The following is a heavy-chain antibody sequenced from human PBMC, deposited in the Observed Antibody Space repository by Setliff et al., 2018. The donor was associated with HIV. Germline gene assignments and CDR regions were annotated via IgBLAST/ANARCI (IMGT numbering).Heavy chain of an antibody. CDR2: INPSSGST. D-gene: IGHD6-6*01. V-gene: IGHV1-46*01. J-gene: IGHJ1*01. Sequence: ASVKVSCKASGYTFTSYSMHWVRQAPGQGLEWMGIINPSSGSTTYAQKFQGRVTMTRDTSTSTVYMELSSLRSEDTAVYYCARDPAPSSSASYFQHWGQGTPVTVSS. CDR3: ARDPAPSSSASYFQH. CDR1: GYTFTSYS.